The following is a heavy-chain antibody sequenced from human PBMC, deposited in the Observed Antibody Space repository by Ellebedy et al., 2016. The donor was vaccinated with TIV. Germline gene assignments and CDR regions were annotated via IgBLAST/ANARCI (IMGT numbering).Heavy chain of an antibody. CDR3: ARGLDYVGDY. V-gene: IGHV4-34*01. CDR2: INHSGST. D-gene: IGHD4-17*01. CDR1: GGSFSGYY. J-gene: IGHJ4*02. Sequence: SETLSLXXAVYGGSFSGYYWSWIRQPPGKGLEWIGEINHSGSTNYNPSLKSRVTISVDTSKNQFSLKLSSVTAADTAVYYCARGLDYVGDYWGQGTLVTVSS.